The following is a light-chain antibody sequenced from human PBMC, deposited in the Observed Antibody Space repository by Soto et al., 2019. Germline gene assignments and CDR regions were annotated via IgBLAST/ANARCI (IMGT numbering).Light chain of an antibody. CDR2: GAS. V-gene: IGKV3-20*01. Sequence: EMVLKQSPDTLSLYPRERATPSCRASQSVSSSNFAWYQQKPAQAPRLLIYGASRRAPGIPERFSGSGSGTDFTLTISRLEPEDFAVYYCQQYLTSPKTFGQGTIVDI. CDR3: QQYLTSPKT. CDR1: QSVSSSN. J-gene: IGKJ1*01.